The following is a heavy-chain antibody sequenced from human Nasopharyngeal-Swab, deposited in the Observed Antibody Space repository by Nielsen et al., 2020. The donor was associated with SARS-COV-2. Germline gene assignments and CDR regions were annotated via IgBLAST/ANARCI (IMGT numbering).Heavy chain of an antibody. CDR1: GLTFSSYD. CDR3: AREGLEQRVFDY. CDR2: IGTAGDT. Sequence: GGSLRLSCSASGLTFSSYDMHWVRQATGKGLEWVSAIGTAGDTYYPGSVKGRFTISRENAKNSLYLQMNSLRAGDTAVYYCAREGLEQRVFDYWGQGTPVTVSS. D-gene: IGHD1/OR15-1a*01. J-gene: IGHJ4*02. V-gene: IGHV3-13*04.